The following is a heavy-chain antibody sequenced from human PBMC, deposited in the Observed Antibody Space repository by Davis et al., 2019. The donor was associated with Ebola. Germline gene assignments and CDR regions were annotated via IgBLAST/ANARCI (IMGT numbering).Heavy chain of an antibody. CDR3: ARGPSIAGLDY. D-gene: IGHD6-6*01. CDR1: GGSVSSGSYY. Sequence: SETLSLTCTVSGGSVSSGSYYWSWIRQPPGKGLEWLGYIYYSGSTNYNPSLKSRVTISVDTSKNQFSLKLSSVTAADTAVYYCARGPSIAGLDYWGQGTLVTVSS. V-gene: IGHV4-61*01. CDR2: IYYSGST. J-gene: IGHJ4*02.